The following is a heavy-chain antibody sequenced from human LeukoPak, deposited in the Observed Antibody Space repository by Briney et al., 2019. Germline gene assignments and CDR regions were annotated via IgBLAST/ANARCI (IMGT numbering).Heavy chain of an antibody. CDR3: AKGSSIFGVVRGEH. V-gene: IGHV3-23*01. CDR1: GFTFSSYA. Sequence: GGSLRLSCAASGFTFSSYAMSWVRQAPGKGLEWVSAISGSGGSTYYADSVKGRFTISRDNSKNTLYLQMNSLRAEDTAVYYCAKGSSIFGVVRGEHWGQGTLVTVSS. CDR2: ISGSGGST. J-gene: IGHJ1*01. D-gene: IGHD3-3*01.